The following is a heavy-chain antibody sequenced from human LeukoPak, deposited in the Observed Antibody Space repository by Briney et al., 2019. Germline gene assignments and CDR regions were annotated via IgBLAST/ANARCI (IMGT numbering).Heavy chain of an antibody. CDR3: ARSLWFGETVGVY. D-gene: IGHD3-10*01. Sequence: SGGSLRLSCAASGFTLDDYGMSWVRQAPGKGLEWVSGINWNGGSTGYADSVKGRFTISRDNAKNSLYLQMNSLRAEDTALYYCARSLWFGETVGVYWGQGTLVTVSS. CDR1: GFTLDDYG. J-gene: IGHJ4*02. CDR2: INWNGGST. V-gene: IGHV3-20*04.